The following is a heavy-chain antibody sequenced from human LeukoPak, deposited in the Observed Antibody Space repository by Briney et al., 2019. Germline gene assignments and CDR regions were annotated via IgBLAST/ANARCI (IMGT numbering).Heavy chain of an antibody. Sequence: ASVKVPCKASGYTFTGHYMHWVRRAPGQGLEWMGWINPNSGGTNYAQKFQGRVTMTRDTSISTAYMELSRLRSDDTAVYYCARHVVRGVIRSAFDYWGQGTLVTVSS. CDR2: INPNSGGT. CDR3: ARHVVRGVIRSAFDY. J-gene: IGHJ4*02. V-gene: IGHV1-2*02. D-gene: IGHD3-10*01. CDR1: GYTFTGHY.